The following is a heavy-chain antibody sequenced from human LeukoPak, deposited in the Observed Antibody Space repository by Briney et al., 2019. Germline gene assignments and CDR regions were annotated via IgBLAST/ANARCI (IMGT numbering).Heavy chain of an antibody. Sequence: GSSVKGDCKAYGNTVSCDNIIWVRQAPVKEIEWMGGIIPIFGTANYAQKFQGRVTITADKSTSTAYMELSSLRPEDTAVYYFAREGYYHTSTADQYYFAYCSQGTLVTVSS. CDR1: GNTVSCDN. CDR2: IIPIFGTA. D-gene: IGHD2-15*01. V-gene: IGHV1-69*06. CDR3: AREGYYHTSTADQYYFAY. J-gene: IGHJ4*02.